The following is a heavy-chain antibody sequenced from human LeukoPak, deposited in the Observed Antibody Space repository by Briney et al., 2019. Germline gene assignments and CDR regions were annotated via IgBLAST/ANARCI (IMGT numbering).Heavy chain of an antibody. D-gene: IGHD4-23*01. CDR3: AKEVNEQLDYGGNWFDP. V-gene: IGHV3-7*03. Sequence: GGPLRLSCAASGFTFSSYWMSWVRQAPGKGLEWVANIKQDGSEKYYVDSVKGRFTISRDNAKNSLYLQMNSLRAEDTAVYYCAKEVNEQLDYGGNWFDPWGQGTLVTVSS. CDR2: IKQDGSEK. CDR1: GFTFSSYW. J-gene: IGHJ5*02.